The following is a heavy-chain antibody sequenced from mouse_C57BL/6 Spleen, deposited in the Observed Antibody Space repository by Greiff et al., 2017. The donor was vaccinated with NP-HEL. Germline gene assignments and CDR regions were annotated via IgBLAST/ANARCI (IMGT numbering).Heavy chain of an antibody. CDR2: ISYSGST. CDR1: GYSITSGYD. J-gene: IGHJ1*03. V-gene: IGHV3-1*01. D-gene: IGHD1-1*01. CDR3: ARRYYGSSDGYFDV. Sequence: DVQLQESGPGMVKPSQSLSLTCTVTGYSITSGYDWHWIRHFPGNKLEWMGYISYSGSTNYNPSLKSRISITHDTSKNHFFLKLNSVTTEDTATYYCARRYYGSSDGYFDVWGTGTTVTVSS.